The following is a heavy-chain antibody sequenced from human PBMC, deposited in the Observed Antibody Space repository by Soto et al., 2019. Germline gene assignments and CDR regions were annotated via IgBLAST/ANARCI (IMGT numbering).Heavy chain of an antibody. CDR2: ISGSGGST. V-gene: IGHV3-23*01. Sequence: AGGSLRLSCAASGFTFSSYAMSWVRQAPGKGLEWVSAISGSGGSTYYADSVKGRFTISRDNSKNTLYLQMNSLRAEDTAVYYCATSLMYYYYGMDVWGQGTTVTVSS. J-gene: IGHJ6*02. CDR3: ATSLMYYYYGMDV. CDR1: GFTFSSYA.